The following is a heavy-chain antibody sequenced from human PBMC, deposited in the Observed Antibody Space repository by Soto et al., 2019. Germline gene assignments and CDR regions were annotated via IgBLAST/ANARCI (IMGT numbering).Heavy chain of an antibody. Sequence: PGGSLRLSCAASGFTFSSYGMHGVRQAPGKGLEWVAVIWYDGSNKYYADSVKGRFTISRDNSKNTLYLQMNSLRAEDTAVYYCAGYYYDSSHLDYWGQGTLVTVSS. CDR2: IWYDGSNK. CDR1: GFTFSSYG. V-gene: IGHV3-33*01. D-gene: IGHD3-22*01. CDR3: AGYYYDSSHLDY. J-gene: IGHJ4*02.